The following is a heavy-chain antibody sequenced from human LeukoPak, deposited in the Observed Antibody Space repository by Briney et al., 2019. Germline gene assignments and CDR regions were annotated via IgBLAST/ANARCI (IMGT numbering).Heavy chain of an antibody. V-gene: IGHV5-51*01. CDR3: ARQALGYCSGGSCETEFDY. J-gene: IGHJ4*02. Sequence: GESLKISCKGSGYSFTNYWIAWVRQMPGKGLEWMGTIYPDDSDTRYSPSFQGQVTISADKSISTAYLQWSSLKASDTAMYYCARQALGYCSGGSCETEFDYWGQGTLVTVSS. CDR2: IYPDDSDT. D-gene: IGHD2-15*01. CDR1: GYSFTNYW.